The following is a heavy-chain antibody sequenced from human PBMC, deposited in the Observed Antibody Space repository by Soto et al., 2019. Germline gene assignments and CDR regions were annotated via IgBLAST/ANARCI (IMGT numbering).Heavy chain of an antibody. CDR2: ISGSTGKT. Sequence: GGSLRVSCAASGFTFRTYAMSWVRQAPGKGLEWVSVISGSTGKTYYADSVKGRFTISRDNSKNTLSLQMNSLRGEDTAVYFCAKNRGSGSPYYYNMEVWGQGTMVTVSS. CDR3: AKNRGSGSPYYYNMEV. J-gene: IGHJ6*02. V-gene: IGHV3-23*01. CDR1: GFTFRTYA. D-gene: IGHD3-10*01.